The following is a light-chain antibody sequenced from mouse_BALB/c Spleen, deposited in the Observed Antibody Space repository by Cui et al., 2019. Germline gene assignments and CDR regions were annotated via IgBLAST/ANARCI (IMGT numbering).Light chain of an antibody. CDR3: QQWSSNPPT. CDR1: SSVSY. J-gene: IGKJ2*01. CDR2: LTS. Sequence: QIVLTQSPALMSASPGEKVTMTCSASSSVSYMYWYQQKPRSSPKPWIYLTSNLASGVPARFSGSGSGTSYSLTISSMEAEDADTYYCQQWSSNPPTFGGGTKLEIK. V-gene: IGKV4-68*01.